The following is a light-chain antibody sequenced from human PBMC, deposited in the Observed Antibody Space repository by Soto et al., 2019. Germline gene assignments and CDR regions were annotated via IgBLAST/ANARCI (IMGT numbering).Light chain of an antibody. Sequence: EIVLTQSPGTLSLSPGERATLSCRASQSVSSSYLAWYQQKPGQAPRLLIYGASSRATGIPDRFSGSGSETDFTLTISSLEPEDFAVYYCQQYPGYTFGQGTKLEIK. CDR1: QSVSSSY. CDR2: GAS. V-gene: IGKV3-20*01. J-gene: IGKJ2*01. CDR3: QQYPGYT.